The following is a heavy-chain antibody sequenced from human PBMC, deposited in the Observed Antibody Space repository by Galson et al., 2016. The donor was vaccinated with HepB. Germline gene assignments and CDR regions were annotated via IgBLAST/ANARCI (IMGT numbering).Heavy chain of an antibody. CDR3: ARIRRDYYFGMDV. CDR1: GFPLTSYG. V-gene: IGHV1-18*01. Sequence: SVKVSCKASGFPLTSYGIIWVRQAPRQGLEWMGWISPYNDDTNYPQKFQGRVTVTADTSTNTVYMELRSLGSDDTAVYSCARIRRDYYFGMDVWGLGTTVIVSS. CDR2: ISPYNDDT. J-gene: IGHJ6*02.